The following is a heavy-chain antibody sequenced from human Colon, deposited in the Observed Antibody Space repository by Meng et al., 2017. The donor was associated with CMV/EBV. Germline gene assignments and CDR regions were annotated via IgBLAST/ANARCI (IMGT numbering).Heavy chain of an antibody. CDR3: AKDGGGPARSFEY. Sequence: GESLKISCAASGFAFSSSGLHWVRQAPGKRPEWVAFITYDGSAEKYVDSVKGRFTLSRDTSKNTLYLQMNSLRSEDSGVYYCAKDGGGPARSFEYWGQGTLVTVSS. J-gene: IGHJ4*02. D-gene: IGHD2-2*01. V-gene: IGHV3-30*18. CDR1: GFAFSSSG. CDR2: ITYDGSAE.